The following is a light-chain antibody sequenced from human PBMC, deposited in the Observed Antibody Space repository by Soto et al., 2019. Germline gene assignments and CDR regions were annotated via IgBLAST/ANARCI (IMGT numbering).Light chain of an antibody. CDR1: QSVSSY. V-gene: IGKV3-11*01. CDR2: DTS. CDR3: QQRSNRPLT. Sequence: EIVLTQSPATLSLSPGERATLSCRADQSVSSYLAWYQQKPGQAPRLLIYDTSNRATGIPARFSGSGSGTDFTLPISSLEPEDFAVYYCQQRSNRPLTFGGGTKVDIK. J-gene: IGKJ4*01.